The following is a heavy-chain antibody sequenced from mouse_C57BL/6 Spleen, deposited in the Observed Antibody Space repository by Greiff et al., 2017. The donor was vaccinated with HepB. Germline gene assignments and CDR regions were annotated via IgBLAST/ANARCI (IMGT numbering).Heavy chain of an antibody. CDR1: GFTFSSYA. CDR3: TRDGTAQATMDY. Sequence: EVQLVESGEGLVKPGGSLKLSCAASGFTFSSYAMSWVRQTPEKRLEWVAYISSGGDYIYYADTVKGRFTISRDNARNTLYLQMSSLKSEDTAMYYCTRDGTAQATMDYWGQGTSVTVSS. CDR2: ISSGGDYI. V-gene: IGHV5-9-1*02. J-gene: IGHJ4*01. D-gene: IGHD3-2*02.